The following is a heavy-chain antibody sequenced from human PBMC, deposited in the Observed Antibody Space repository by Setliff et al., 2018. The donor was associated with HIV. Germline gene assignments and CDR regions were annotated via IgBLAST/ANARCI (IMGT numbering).Heavy chain of an antibody. V-gene: IGHV4-34*01. CDR1: GGSFSGYY. Sequence: PSETLSLTCAVYGGSFSGYYWSWIRQPPGKGLEWIGEINHSGSTNYNPSLKSRVTISVDTSTSAAYMELRSLRSDDTAVYYCARVRVGATPLDYWGQGTLVTVSS. CDR2: INHSGST. CDR3: ARVRVGATPLDY. J-gene: IGHJ4*02. D-gene: IGHD1-26*01.